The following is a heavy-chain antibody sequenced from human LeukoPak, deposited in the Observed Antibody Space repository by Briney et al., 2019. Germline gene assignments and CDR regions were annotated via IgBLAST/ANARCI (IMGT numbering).Heavy chain of an antibody. CDR3: ARGQGYSSSEADY. CDR2: INPNSGGT. D-gene: IGHD6-13*01. Sequence: GASVNVSCKASVYTFTVYYMHWVRQAPGQGLEWMGWINPNSGGTNYAQKFQGRVTMTRDTSISTAYMELSRLRSDDTAVYYCARGQGYSSSEADYWGQGTLVTVSS. V-gene: IGHV1-2*02. CDR1: VYTFTVYY. J-gene: IGHJ4*02.